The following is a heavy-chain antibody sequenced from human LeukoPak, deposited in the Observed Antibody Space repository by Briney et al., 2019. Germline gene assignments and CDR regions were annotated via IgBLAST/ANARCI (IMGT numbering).Heavy chain of an antibody. V-gene: IGHV3-33*08. Sequence: PGGSLRLSCAASGFAFSSYAMHWVRQAPGKGLEWVSVISYDGSKQYYADSVKGRLSISRDNSKNTLYLQMNSLRAEDTAVYYCARFKMGSSWYTGTYYYYGMDVWGQGTTVTGSS. CDR3: ARFKMGSSWYTGTYYYYGMDV. CDR1: GFAFSSYA. CDR2: ISYDGSKQ. D-gene: IGHD6-13*01. J-gene: IGHJ6*02.